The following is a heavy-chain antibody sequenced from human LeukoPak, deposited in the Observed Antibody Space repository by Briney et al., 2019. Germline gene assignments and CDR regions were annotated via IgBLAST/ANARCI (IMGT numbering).Heavy chain of an antibody. CDR1: GGSISSSSYY. J-gene: IGHJ4*02. Sequence: SETLSLTCTVSGGSISSSSYYWGWIRQPPGKGLEWIGSIYYSGSTYYNPSLKSRVTISVDTSKNQFSLKLSSVTAADTAVYYCASRRGYDSSGYYYGIDYWGQGTLVTVSS. D-gene: IGHD3-22*01. V-gene: IGHV4-39*01. CDR2: IYYSGST. CDR3: ASRRGYDSSGYYYGIDY.